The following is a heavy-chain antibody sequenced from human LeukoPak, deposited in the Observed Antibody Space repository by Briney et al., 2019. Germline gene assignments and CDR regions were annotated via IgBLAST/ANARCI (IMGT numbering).Heavy chain of an antibody. J-gene: IGHJ4*02. V-gene: IGHV4-61*02. CDR1: GGSISSGSYY. CDR2: IYTSGST. D-gene: IGHD5-24*01. Sequence: SETLSLTCTVSGGSISSGSYYWSWIRQPAGKGLEWIGRIYTSGSTNYNPSLKSRVTISVDTSKNQFSLKLSSVTAADTAVYYCARSASVRRWLQGGNSEYYFDYWGQGTLVTVSS. CDR3: ARSASVRRWLQGGNSEYYFDY.